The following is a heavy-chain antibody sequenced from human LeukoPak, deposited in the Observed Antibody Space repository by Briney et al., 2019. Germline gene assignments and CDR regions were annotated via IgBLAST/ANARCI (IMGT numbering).Heavy chain of an antibody. D-gene: IGHD3-10*01. CDR3: ARGVKGLRGAFDI. Sequence: SETLSLTCTVSGGSISSGVYYWRWIRQHPGKGLEWIGYIYYSGSTYSNPSLQSRLTMSVDISKNQFSLKLSSVTAADTAVYYCARGVKGLRGAFDIWGQGTMVTVSS. J-gene: IGHJ3*02. CDR1: GGSISSGVYY. V-gene: IGHV4-31*03. CDR2: IYYSGST.